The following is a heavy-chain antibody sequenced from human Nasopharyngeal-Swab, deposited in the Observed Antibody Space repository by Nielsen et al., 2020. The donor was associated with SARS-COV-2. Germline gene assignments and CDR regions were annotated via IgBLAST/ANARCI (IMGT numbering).Heavy chain of an antibody. V-gene: IGHV4-39*01. J-gene: IGHJ4*02. Sequence: RQAPGKGLEWIGSIYYSGSTYYNPSLKSRVTISVDTSKNQFSLKLSSVTAADTAVYYRARLDVSAAGRDYWGQGTLVTVSS. CDR3: ARLDVSAAGRDY. CDR2: IYYSGST. D-gene: IGHD6-13*01.